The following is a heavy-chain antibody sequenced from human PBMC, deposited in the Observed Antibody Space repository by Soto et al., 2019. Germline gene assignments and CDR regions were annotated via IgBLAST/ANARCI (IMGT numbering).Heavy chain of an antibody. CDR3: GRGLQLYYFDY. V-gene: IGHV4-34*01. J-gene: IGHJ4*02. Sequence: NPSETLSLTCAVYGGSFSGYYWSWIRQPPGKGLEWIGEINHSGSTNYNPSLKSRVTISVDTSKNQFSLKLSSVTAADTAVYYCGRGLQLYYFDYWGQVTLVTVSS. CDR1: GGSFSGYY. CDR2: INHSGST. D-gene: IGHD5-18*01.